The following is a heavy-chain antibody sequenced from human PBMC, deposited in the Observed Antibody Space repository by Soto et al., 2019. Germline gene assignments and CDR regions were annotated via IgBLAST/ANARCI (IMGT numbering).Heavy chain of an antibody. Sequence: GASVKVSCKASGYTFTSYGISWVRQAPGQGLEWMGWISAYNGNTNYAQKLQGRVTMTTDTSTSTAYMELRSLRSDDTAVYYCARIYRNYYDSSGYYALRKPRHSYWYFDLWGRGTLVTVSS. CDR1: GYTFTSYG. D-gene: IGHD3-22*01. CDR2: ISAYNGNT. CDR3: ARIYRNYYDSSGYYALRKPRHSYWYFDL. V-gene: IGHV1-18*01. J-gene: IGHJ2*01.